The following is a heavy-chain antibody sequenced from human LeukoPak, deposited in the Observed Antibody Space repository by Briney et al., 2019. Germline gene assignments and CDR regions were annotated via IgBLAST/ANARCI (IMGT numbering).Heavy chain of an antibody. D-gene: IGHD6-19*01. CDR3: VKDFDRQWLVYYFDY. Sequence: PGGSLRLSCSASGFTFSSYAMHWVRQAPGKGLEYVSAISSNGGSTYYADSVKGRFTISRDNSKNTLYLQMSSLRSEDTAVYYCVKDFDRQWLVYYFDYWGQGTLVTVSS. J-gene: IGHJ4*02. CDR2: ISSNGGST. V-gene: IGHV3-64D*06. CDR1: GFTFSSYA.